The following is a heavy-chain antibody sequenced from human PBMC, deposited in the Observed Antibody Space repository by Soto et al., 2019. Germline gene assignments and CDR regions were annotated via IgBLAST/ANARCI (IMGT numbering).Heavy chain of an antibody. CDR3: VTDPPNTNHKPGFDS. CDR1: AYTLINYY. D-gene: IGHD2-2*01. J-gene: IGHJ4*02. CDR2: ISRSGDST. Sequence: QVQLVQSGAEVKKPGASVKVSCKASAYTLINYYIHWVRQAPGQGLEWMGIISRSGDSTTYAQKFQGRVTVTRDTSTSTVYRELSGLRSDDTAVYYCVTDPPNTNHKPGFDSWGQGTLVTVSS. V-gene: IGHV1-46*01.